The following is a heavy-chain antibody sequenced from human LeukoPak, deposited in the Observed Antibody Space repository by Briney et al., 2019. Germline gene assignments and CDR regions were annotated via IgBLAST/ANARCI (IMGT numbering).Heavy chain of an antibody. J-gene: IGHJ3*02. D-gene: IGHD6-13*01. CDR1: GFTFSDYY. V-gene: IGHV3-11*04. Sequence: GGSLRLSCAASGFTFSDYYMSWIRQAPGKGLEWVSYISSSGSTIYYADSVKGRFTISRDNSKNTLYLQMNSLRAEDTAVYYCAKGPSEYSSSWYLAFDIWGQGTMVTVSS. CDR3: AKGPSEYSSSWYLAFDI. CDR2: ISSSGSTI.